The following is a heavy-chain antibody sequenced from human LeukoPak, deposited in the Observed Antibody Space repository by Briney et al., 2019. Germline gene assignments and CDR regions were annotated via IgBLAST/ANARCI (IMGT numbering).Heavy chain of an antibody. Sequence: GRSLRPSCAASGFTFSTYGMHWVRQAPGRGLEWVAVIWYDGSNTFYADSVQGRFTISRDNSKNTVYLQMNSLRVEDTAVYYCARDTTLGGPVTFDYWGQGALVPVSS. CDR3: ARDTTLGGPVTFDY. J-gene: IGHJ4*02. V-gene: IGHV3-33*01. D-gene: IGHD7-27*01. CDR2: IWYDGSNT. CDR1: GFTFSTYG.